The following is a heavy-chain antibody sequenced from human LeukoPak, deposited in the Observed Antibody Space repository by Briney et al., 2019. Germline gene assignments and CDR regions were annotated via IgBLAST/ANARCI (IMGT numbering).Heavy chain of an antibody. J-gene: IGHJ4*02. V-gene: IGHV3-23*01. Sequence: GGSLRLSCAASGFIFSSFAMSWVRQAPGKGLEWVSGISGSGGSTYYADSVEGRFTISRDNSKNTLYLQMNSLRAEDTAVYYCAKSRDSSGYYFEGDYWGQGTLVTVSS. D-gene: IGHD3-22*01. CDR2: ISGSGGST. CDR3: AKSRDSSGYYFEGDY. CDR1: GFIFSSFA.